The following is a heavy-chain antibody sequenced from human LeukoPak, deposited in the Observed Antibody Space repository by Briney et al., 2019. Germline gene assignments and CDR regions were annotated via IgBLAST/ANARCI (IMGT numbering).Heavy chain of an antibody. J-gene: IGHJ4*02. V-gene: IGHV1-3*03. CDR1: GYTFTSYA. D-gene: IGHD3-10*01. CDR2: INAGNGNT. CDR3: ARAGITMVRDLDY. Sequence: ASVKVSCKASGYTFTSYAMHWVRQAPGQRLEWMGWINAGNGNTKYSQEFQGRVTITRDTSASTAYMELSSLRSEDMAVYYCARAGITMVRDLDYWGQGTLATVSS.